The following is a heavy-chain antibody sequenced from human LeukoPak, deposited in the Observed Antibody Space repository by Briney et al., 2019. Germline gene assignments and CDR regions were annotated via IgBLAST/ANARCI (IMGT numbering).Heavy chain of an antibody. J-gene: IGHJ4*02. Sequence: ASVKVSCKASGYTFNGYYMHWVRQAPGQGLESMGWINSNSGARNYGQKFQGRVTMSRDTAINTAYMELTSLTSDDTGVYYCARGRGGATTGLDHWGQGTLLTVSS. CDR2: INSNSGAR. CDR3: ARGRGGATTGLDH. D-gene: IGHD1-26*01. CDR1: GYTFNGYY. V-gene: IGHV1-2*02.